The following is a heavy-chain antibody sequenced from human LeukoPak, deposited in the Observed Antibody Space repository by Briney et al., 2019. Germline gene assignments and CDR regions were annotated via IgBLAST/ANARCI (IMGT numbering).Heavy chain of an antibody. J-gene: IGHJ1*01. Sequence: PGGSLRLSCAASGFTFSDYSMNWVRQAPGKGLEWVASISRTSRHEYYAGSVEGRFTISRDNADNSLYLQMNGLRADDTAVYFCVRDLMSMGATTAYLHHWGQGTLVTVSS. V-gene: IGHV3-21*01. CDR1: GFTFSDYS. D-gene: IGHD1-26*01. CDR2: ISRTSRHE. CDR3: VRDLMSMGATTAYLHH.